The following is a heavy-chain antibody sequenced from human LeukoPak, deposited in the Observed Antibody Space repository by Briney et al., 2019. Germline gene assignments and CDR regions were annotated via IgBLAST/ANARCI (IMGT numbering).Heavy chain of an antibody. CDR1: GASLSSYY. V-gene: IGHV4-59*08. CDR2: IYYSGVT. D-gene: IGHD5-12*01. Sequence: SETLSLNCTVSGASLSSYYWSWIRLPPGKGLEWIGSIYYSGVTNFNPSLKRRIAMSVDTSRNLFSLKLSSVTAADTAVYYCARREGSHYSVDIWGQGTTVTVSS. CDR3: ARREGSHYSVDI. J-gene: IGHJ6*02.